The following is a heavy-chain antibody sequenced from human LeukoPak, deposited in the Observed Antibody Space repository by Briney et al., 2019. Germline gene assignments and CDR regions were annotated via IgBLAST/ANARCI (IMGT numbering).Heavy chain of an antibody. J-gene: IGHJ4*02. Sequence: GGSLRLSCAASGFTFSSYAMSWVRQAPGKGLEWVSAISGSGGSTYYADSVKGRFTISRDNSKNTLYLQMISLRAEDTAVYYCAKDPLAVTTRFDYWGQGTLVTVSS. CDR3: AKDPLAVTTRFDY. CDR2: ISGSGGST. V-gene: IGHV3-23*01. D-gene: IGHD2-21*02. CDR1: GFTFSSYA.